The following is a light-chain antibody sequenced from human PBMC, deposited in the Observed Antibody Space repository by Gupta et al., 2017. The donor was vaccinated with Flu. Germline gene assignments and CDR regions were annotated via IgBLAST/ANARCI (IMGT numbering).Light chain of an antibody. J-gene: IGKJ2*01. CDR3: LQQNSFPSA. CDR2: AAS. Sequence: DIQMTQSPSPLSASVGDRVTITCRASQGIRNNLAWYQQRPGKAPRRLIYAASRGKSGVPSRFSDSGSGTEFTLTISGRQPEDFANYYCLQQNSFPSAFGQGTKLEIK. CDR1: QGIRNN. V-gene: IGKV1-17*01.